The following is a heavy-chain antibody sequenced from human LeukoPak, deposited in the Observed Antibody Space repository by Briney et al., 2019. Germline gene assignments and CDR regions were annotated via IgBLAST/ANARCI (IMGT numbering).Heavy chain of an antibody. Sequence: GGSLRLSCATSGFTFSSYGMHWVRQPPGKGLVWVALFSSYGTNTYYADSVKGRFTISRDNSKNTLYLQMNSLRVEDTAVYYCAKDMGDISMVSGDWGQGTLVTVSS. CDR3: AKDMGDISMVSGD. CDR1: GFTFSSYG. V-gene: IGHV3-30*02. J-gene: IGHJ4*02. CDR2: FSSYGTNT. D-gene: IGHD3-16*01.